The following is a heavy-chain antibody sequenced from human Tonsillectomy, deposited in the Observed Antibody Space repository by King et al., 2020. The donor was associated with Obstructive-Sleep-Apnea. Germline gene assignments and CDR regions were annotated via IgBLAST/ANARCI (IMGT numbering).Heavy chain of an antibody. V-gene: IGHV3-33*01. CDR1: GFTFSSYG. J-gene: IGHJ4*02. CDR3: ARGYYDYVWGSYPDY. CDR2: IWYDGSNK. D-gene: IGHD3-16*02. Sequence: VQLVESGGGVVQPGRSLRLSCAASGFTFSSYGMHWVRQAPGKGLEWVAVIWYDGSNKYYADSVKGRFTISRDNSKNTLYLQMNSLRAEDTAVYYLARGYYDYVWGSYPDYWGQGTLVTVSS.